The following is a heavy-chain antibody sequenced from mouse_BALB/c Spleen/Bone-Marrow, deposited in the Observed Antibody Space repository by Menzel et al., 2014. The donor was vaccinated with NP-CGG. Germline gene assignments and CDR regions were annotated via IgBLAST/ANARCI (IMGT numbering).Heavy chain of an antibody. CDR3: ARFARDY. CDR2: MNPGIGDT. V-gene: IGHV1-54*01. CDR1: GYAFTNYL. Sequence: VQLQQSGAELVRPGTSVKVSCKASGYAFTNYLIQWFKQRPGQGLEWIGRMNPGIGDTNYNAKFMGKATLTVDKSSTAAYMQLSRLTSDDSAVYFCARFARDYWGQGTTLTVSS. J-gene: IGHJ2*01.